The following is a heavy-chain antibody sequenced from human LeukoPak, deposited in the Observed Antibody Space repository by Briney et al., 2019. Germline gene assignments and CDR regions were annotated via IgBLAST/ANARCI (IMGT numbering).Heavy chain of an antibody. CDR2: IKEDGSDE. J-gene: IGHJ4*02. CDR1: GFTFSTYW. D-gene: IGHD6-13*01. V-gene: IGHV3-7*05. CDR3: AKNIAAPTTPFDY. Sequence: PGGSLRLSCAASGFTFSTYWMSWVRQAPGKGLEWVANIKEDGSDENYVDSVKGRFTISRDNSKNTLYLQMNYLRAEDTALYYCAKNIAAPTTPFDYWGQGTLVTVSS.